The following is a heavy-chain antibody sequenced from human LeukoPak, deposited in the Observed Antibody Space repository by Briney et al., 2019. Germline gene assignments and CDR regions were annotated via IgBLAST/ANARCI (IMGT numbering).Heavy chain of an antibody. CDR1: GYTFKTYA. CDR2: INPNSGGT. CDR3: ARAYQWLRLLVDY. Sequence: ASVKVSCKASGYTFKTYAISWVRQAPGQGLEWMGWINPNSGGTNYAQKFQGRVTMTRDTSISTAYMELSRLRSDDTAVYYCARAYQWLRLLVDYWGQGTLVTVSS. J-gene: IGHJ4*02. D-gene: IGHD5-12*01. V-gene: IGHV1-2*02.